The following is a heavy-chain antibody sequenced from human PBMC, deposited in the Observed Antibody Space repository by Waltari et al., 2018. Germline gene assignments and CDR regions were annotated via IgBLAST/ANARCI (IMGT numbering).Heavy chain of an antibody. V-gene: IGHV3-7*01. CDR2: TNRDGNEK. CDR1: GFTLSSSW. Sequence: EVQLVESGGGLVQPGGSLSLSCAASGFTLSSSWMSWFRRAPGKGREWVANTNRDGNEKYYVDSVKCRFTISRDNAKNSLFLQMNDLRAEDTAVYYCARHDWDDRIFDYWGQGTLVTVSS. D-gene: IGHD1-1*01. CDR3: ARHDWDDRIFDY. J-gene: IGHJ4*02.